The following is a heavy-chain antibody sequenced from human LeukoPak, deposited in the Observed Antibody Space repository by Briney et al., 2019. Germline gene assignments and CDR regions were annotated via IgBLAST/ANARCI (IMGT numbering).Heavy chain of an antibody. CDR3: ARRFDH. CDR1: GFPFSSYS. J-gene: IGHJ4*02. V-gene: IGHV3-48*01. CDR2: IDSGSNNL. Sequence: GGSLRLSCAASGFPFSSYSMNWVRQAPGKGLEWVSGIDSGSNNLHYADSVKGRFTISRDDAKNSLYLQMDSLRAEDTAVYYCARRFDHWGQGTLVTVSS.